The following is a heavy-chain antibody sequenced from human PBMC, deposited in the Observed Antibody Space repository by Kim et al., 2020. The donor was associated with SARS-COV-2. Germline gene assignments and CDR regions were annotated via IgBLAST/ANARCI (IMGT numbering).Heavy chain of an antibody. Sequence: YYADSVKGRFTISRDNSKNTLYLQRNSLRAEDTAVYYCAKERGSSGTFDYWGQGTLVTVSS. D-gene: IGHD3-22*01. CDR3: AKERGSSGTFDY. V-gene: IGHV3-23*01. J-gene: IGHJ4*02.